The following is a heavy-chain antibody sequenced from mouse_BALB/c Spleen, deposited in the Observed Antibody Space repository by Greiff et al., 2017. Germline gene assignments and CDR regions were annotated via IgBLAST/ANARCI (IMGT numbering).Heavy chain of an antibody. Sequence: QVQLQQPGAELVKPGASVKLSCKASGYTFTSYYMYWVKQRPGQGLEWIGGINPSNGGTNFNEKFKSKATLTVDKSSSTAYMQLSSLTSEDSAVYYCTREDGYYMAYWGQGTTLTVSS. J-gene: IGHJ2*01. CDR3: TREDGYYMAY. V-gene: IGHV1S81*02. CDR1: GYTFTSYY. CDR2: INPSNGGT. D-gene: IGHD2-3*01.